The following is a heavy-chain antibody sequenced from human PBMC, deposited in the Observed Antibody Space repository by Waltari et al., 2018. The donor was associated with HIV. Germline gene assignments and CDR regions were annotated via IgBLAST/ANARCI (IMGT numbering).Heavy chain of an antibody. CDR1: GGSFSGYY. J-gene: IGHJ4*02. CDR2: INHSGST. CDR3: ARGLDDILTGYSFYYFDY. Sequence: QVQLQQWGAGLLKPSETLSLTCAAYGGSFSGYYWRWIRQPPGTGLEWIGEINHSGSTNYTPSLKSRVTISVDTSKNQFSLKLSSVTAADTAVYYCARGLDDILTGYSFYYFDYWGQGTLVTVSS. D-gene: IGHD3-9*01. V-gene: IGHV4-34*01.